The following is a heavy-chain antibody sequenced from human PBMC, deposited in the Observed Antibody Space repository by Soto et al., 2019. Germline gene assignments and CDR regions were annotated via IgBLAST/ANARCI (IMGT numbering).Heavy chain of an antibody. V-gene: IGHV3-7*01. CDR3: ARGAIAVENKYYYYGMDV. Sequence: EVQLVESGGDLVQPGGSLRLSCAASGFTFSGYCMSWVRQAPGKGLEWVANIKQDGSEKYYVDSVKGRFTISRDTAKKSLYLQMNSLSAEDTAVYYCARGAIAVENKYYYYGMDVWGQGTTVTVSS. J-gene: IGHJ6*02. D-gene: IGHD2-2*01. CDR1: GFTFSGYC. CDR2: IKQDGSEK.